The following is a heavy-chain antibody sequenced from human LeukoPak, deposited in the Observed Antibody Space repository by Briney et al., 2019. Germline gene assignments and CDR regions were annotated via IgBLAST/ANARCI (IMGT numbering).Heavy chain of an antibody. CDR1: GFTFSSYA. D-gene: IGHD5-12*01. V-gene: IGHV3-64*01. Sequence: GGSLRLSCAASGFTFSSYAMHWVRQAPGKGLEYVSAISSNGGSTYYANSVKGRFTISRDNPKNTLYLQMGSLRAEDMAVYYCARDGATTNYYYYGMDVWGQGTTVTVSS. CDR2: ISSNGGST. CDR3: ARDGATTNYYYYGMDV. J-gene: IGHJ6*02.